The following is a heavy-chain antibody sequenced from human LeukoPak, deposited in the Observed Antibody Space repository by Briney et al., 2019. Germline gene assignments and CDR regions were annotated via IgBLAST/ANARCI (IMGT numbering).Heavy chain of an antibody. Sequence: PGGSLRLSCAASGLSIRNLWMHWVRQAPGKGLEWVAIIDKDGNEIKYVDSVKGRFTLSRDNAKNSVYLQMNSLTTEDTALYYCVADGDKWNDFEYWGQGTLVTVSS. V-gene: IGHV3-7*01. CDR1: GLSIRNLW. J-gene: IGHJ4*02. CDR2: IDKDGNEI. D-gene: IGHD1-1*01. CDR3: VADGDKWNDFEY.